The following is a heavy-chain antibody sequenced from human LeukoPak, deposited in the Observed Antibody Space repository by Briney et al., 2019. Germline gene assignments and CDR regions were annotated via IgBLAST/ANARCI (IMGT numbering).Heavy chain of an antibody. Sequence: ASVKVSCKASGYTFTGYYMHWVRQAPGQGLEWMGWINPNSGGTNYAQKFQGRVTMTRDTSISTAYMELSRLRSDDTAVYYCARSQDIVVVIAALSPWGQGTLVTVSS. D-gene: IGHD2-15*01. J-gene: IGHJ5*02. CDR2: INPNSGGT. V-gene: IGHV1-2*02. CDR1: GYTFTGYY. CDR3: ARSQDIVVVIAALSP.